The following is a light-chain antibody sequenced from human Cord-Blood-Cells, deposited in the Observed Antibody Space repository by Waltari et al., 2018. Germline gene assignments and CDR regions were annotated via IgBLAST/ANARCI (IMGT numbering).Light chain of an antibody. Sequence: SYELTQPPSVSVSPGQTASITCSGDKLGDKYACWYQQNPGQSPVLVIYQDSKRPPGLPARFAGSNAGNTATLTISGTQAMDEADYYCQAWDSSNVVFGGGTKLTVL. J-gene: IGLJ2*01. CDR2: QDS. CDR3: QAWDSSNVV. V-gene: IGLV3-1*01. CDR1: KLGDKY.